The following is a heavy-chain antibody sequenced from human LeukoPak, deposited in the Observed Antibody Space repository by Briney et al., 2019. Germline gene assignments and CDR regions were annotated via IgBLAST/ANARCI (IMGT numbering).Heavy chain of an antibody. D-gene: IGHD2-15*01. CDR1: GFTFSSYA. Sequence: PGGSLRLSCAASGFTFSSYAMTWVRQAPGKGLEWDSAISGSGGSTVYADSVRGRCTISRDNSKNTLYLQMNSLRAGDTGVYYCAKDSRRSTGYCSGGSCQDWGQGTLVTVSS. CDR3: AKDSRRSTGYCSGGSCQD. CDR2: ISGSGGST. J-gene: IGHJ4*02. V-gene: IGHV3-23*01.